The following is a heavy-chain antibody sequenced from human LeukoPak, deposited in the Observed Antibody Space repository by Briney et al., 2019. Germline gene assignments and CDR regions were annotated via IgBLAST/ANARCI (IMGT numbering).Heavy chain of an antibody. CDR1: GYTFTGYY. D-gene: IGHD6-13*01. CDR2: INPNSGGT. J-gene: IGHJ6*02. Sequence: GASVRVSCKASGYTFTGYYMHWVRQAPGQGLEWMGWINPNSGGTNYAQKFQGRVTMTRDTSISTAYMELSRLRSDDTAVYYCAREGVRQQLVYYYYYGMDVWGQGTTVTVSS. CDR3: AREGVRQQLVYYYYYGMDV. V-gene: IGHV1-2*02.